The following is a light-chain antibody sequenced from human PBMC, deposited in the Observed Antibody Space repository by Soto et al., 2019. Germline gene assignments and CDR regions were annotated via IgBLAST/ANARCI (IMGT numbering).Light chain of an antibody. V-gene: IGLV2-14*01. CDR1: SSDVGGYNH. J-gene: IGLJ3*02. CDR3: CSYTSSSIRV. Sequence: QSALTQPASVSGSPGQSITISCTGTSSDVGGYNHVSWYQQHPGKAPKLIIYEVRNRPSGVSNPLSGSKSGNTASLTISGLQADDEADYYCCSYTSSSIRVFGGGTQLTVL. CDR2: EVR.